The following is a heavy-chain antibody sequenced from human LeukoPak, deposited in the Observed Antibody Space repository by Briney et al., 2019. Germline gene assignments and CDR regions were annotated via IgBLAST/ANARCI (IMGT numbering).Heavy chain of an antibody. Sequence: GGSLRLSCAASGFTFSTFAMIWVRQPPGKGLEWVSNIFPSGGEIHYADSVRGRFTISRDNSKSTLSLQMNSLRAEDTAIYYCATYRQVLLPFESWGQGTLVTVSS. CDR1: GFTFSTFA. CDR2: IFPSGGEI. V-gene: IGHV3-23*01. CDR3: ATYRQVLLPFES. J-gene: IGHJ4*02. D-gene: IGHD2-8*02.